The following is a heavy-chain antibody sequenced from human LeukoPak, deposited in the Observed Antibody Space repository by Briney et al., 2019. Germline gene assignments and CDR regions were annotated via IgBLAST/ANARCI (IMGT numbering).Heavy chain of an antibody. CDR1: GFTFSSYA. CDR3: ARELRYFDWLMTLGY. CDR2: ISSNGGST. V-gene: IGHV3-64*01. J-gene: IGHJ4*02. Sequence: GGSLRLSCAASGFTFSSYAMHWVRQAPGKGLEYVSAISSNGGSTYYANSVKGRFTISRDNSKNTLYLQMGSLRAEDMAVYYCARELRYFDWLMTLGYWGQGTLVTVSS. D-gene: IGHD3-9*01.